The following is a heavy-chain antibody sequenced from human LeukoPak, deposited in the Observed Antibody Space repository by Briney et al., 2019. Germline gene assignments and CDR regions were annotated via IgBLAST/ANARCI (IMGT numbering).Heavy chain of an antibody. V-gene: IGHV3-30*02. CDR2: IRYDGSKT. D-gene: IGHD3-22*01. CDR1: GFTFRSYA. CDR3: AKLNYDSSSHHSNYFDY. J-gene: IGHJ4*02. Sequence: GGSLRLSCAASGFTFRSYAMHWVRQAPGRGLEWVAFIRYDGSKTHYGDSVKGRFSISRDNSKNTLYVQMNSLGAEDTAVYYCAKLNYDSSSHHSNYFDYWGQGTVVTVSS.